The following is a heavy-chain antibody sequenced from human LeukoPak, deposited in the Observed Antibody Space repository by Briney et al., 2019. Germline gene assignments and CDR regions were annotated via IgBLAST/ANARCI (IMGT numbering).Heavy chain of an antibody. V-gene: IGHV3-23*01. D-gene: IGHD2-21*01. J-gene: IGHJ4*02. CDR1: GLTFSDAW. CDR2: ISGSGGST. CDR3: AKRNAIFDY. Sequence: GGSLRLSCVVSGLTFSDAWMSWVRQAPGKGLEWVSAISGSGGSTYYADSVKGRFTISRDNSKNTLYLQMNSLRAEDTAVYYCAKRNAIFDYWGQGTLVTVSS.